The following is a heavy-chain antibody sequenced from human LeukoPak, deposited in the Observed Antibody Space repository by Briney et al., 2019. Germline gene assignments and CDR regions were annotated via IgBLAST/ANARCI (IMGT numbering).Heavy chain of an antibody. V-gene: IGHV1-46*01. J-gene: IGHJ4*02. CDR3: ASSGRPYYYDSSGYYPNY. CDR2: INPSGGST. Sequence: ASVTVSCTASGYTFTSYYMHWVRQAPGQGLEWMGIINPSGGSTSHAQKFQGRVTMTRDTSTSTVYMELSSLRSEDTAVYYCASSGRPYYYDSSGYYPNYWGQGTLVTVSS. D-gene: IGHD3-22*01. CDR1: GYTFTSYY.